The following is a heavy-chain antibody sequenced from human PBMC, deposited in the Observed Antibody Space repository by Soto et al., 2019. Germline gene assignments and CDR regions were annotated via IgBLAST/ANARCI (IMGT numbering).Heavy chain of an antibody. J-gene: IGHJ4*02. CDR2: ISHSGIT. D-gene: IGHD1-1*01. V-gene: IGHV4-34*01. CDR3: ARYNWPLFDY. CDR1: GGSLSGHY. Sequence: SETLSLTCGVYGGSLSGHYGTWIRQPPGKGLEWIGEISHSGITKYNSSLKSRVTISVDTSKNQFSLKLTSVTAADTAVYYCARYNWPLFDYWGQGTLVTVSS.